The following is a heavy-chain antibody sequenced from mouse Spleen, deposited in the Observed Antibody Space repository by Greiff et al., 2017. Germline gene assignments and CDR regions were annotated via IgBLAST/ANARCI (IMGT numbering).Heavy chain of an antibody. V-gene: IGHV1-20*01. CDR2: INPYNDDT. CDR3: ARRDYDKSYAMDY. CDR1: GYSFTGYF. D-gene: IGHD2-4*01. J-gene: IGHJ4*01. Sequence: VQLQQSGTELVKPGDSVKISCKASGYSFTGYFMNWVMQSHGKSLEWIGRINPYNDDTFYNQKFKGKATLTVDKSSSTAHMELRSLTSEDSAVYYCARRDYDKSYAMDYWGQGTSVTFSS.